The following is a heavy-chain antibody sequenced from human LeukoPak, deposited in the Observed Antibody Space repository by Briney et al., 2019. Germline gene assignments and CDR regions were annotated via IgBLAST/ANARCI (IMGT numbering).Heavy chain of an antibody. CDR2: ISSSSSTI. J-gene: IGHJ4*02. CDR3: ARDRSRVIIAAGTFDY. V-gene: IGHV3-48*01. CDR1: GFTFTTYS. Sequence: GGSLRLSCAASGFTFTTYSMNWVRQAPGKGLEWVSYISSSSSTIYYADSVKGRFTISRDNSKNTLYLQMNSLRAEDTAVYYCARDRSRVIIAAGTFDYWGQGTLVTVSS. D-gene: IGHD6-13*01.